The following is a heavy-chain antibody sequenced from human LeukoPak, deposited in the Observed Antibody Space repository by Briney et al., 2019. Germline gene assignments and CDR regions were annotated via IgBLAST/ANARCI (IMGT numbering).Heavy chain of an antibody. J-gene: IGHJ3*02. Sequence: PGGSLRVSCAASGFTFSSYWMSCVRQAPGKGLKWVANIKQDGSEKYYVDSVKGRFTISRDNAKNSLYLQMNSLRAEDTAVYYCARDSPDLGSPGVFDMWGQGTMVTVSS. V-gene: IGHV3-7*01. CDR2: IKQDGSEK. CDR1: GFTFSSYW. D-gene: IGHD2-8*01. CDR3: ARDSPDLGSPGVFDM.